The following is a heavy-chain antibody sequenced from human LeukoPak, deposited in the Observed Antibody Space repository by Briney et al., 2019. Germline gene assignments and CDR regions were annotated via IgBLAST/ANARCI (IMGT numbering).Heavy chain of an antibody. Sequence: ASVKVSCKASGYIFTAYYMHWVRQAPGQGLEWMGWINPNNGGTNYAQKFQGRVTMTRDTSISTAYMELSRLRSDDTAVYYCAREGYGSSWYLPHNNWFDPWGQGTLVTVSS. D-gene: IGHD6-13*01. J-gene: IGHJ5*02. CDR1: GYIFTAYY. CDR3: AREGYGSSWYLPHNNWFDP. V-gene: IGHV1-2*02. CDR2: INPNNGGT.